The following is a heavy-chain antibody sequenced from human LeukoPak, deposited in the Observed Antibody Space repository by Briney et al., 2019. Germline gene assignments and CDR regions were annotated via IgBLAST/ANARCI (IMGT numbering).Heavy chain of an antibody. D-gene: IGHD3-22*01. CDR1: GFTFSSYA. V-gene: IGHV3-23*01. CDR2: ISGSGGST. CDR3: AKDLFVAYYDSSGYYGAFDI. J-gene: IGHJ3*02. Sequence: GGSLRLSCAASGFTFSSYAMSWVRQAPGKGLEWVSAISGSGGSTYYADSVKGRFTISRDNSKNTLYLQMNSLRAEDTAVYYCAKDLFVAYYDSSGYYGAFDIWGQGTMVTVSS.